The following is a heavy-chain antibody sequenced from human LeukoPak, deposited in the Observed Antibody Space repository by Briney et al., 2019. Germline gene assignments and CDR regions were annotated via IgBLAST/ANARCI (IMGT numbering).Heavy chain of an antibody. Sequence: SETLSLTCTVSGGSISSHYWSWIRQPPGIRLEWIGYIYYSGITNYNPSLKSRVTISVDTSKNQFSLKLSSVTAADTAVYYCARDILSYSYYMDIWGKGTTVTVSS. V-gene: IGHV4-59*11. D-gene: IGHD3-10*01. CDR3: ARDILSYSYYMDI. J-gene: IGHJ6*03. CDR1: GGSISSHY. CDR2: IYYSGIT.